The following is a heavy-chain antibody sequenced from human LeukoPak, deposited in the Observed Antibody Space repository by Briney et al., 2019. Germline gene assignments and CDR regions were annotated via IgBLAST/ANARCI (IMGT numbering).Heavy chain of an antibody. V-gene: IGHV4-59*12. Sequence: PSETLSLTCAVSGGSISGYYWSWIRQPPGKGLEWIGYIYYSGSTNYNPSLKSRVTISVDTSKNQFSLNLSSVTAADTAIYYCARDMILFPYNWFDPWGQGILVTVSS. CDR1: GGSISGYY. CDR3: ARDMILFPYNWFDP. J-gene: IGHJ5*02. CDR2: IYYSGST. D-gene: IGHD3-22*01.